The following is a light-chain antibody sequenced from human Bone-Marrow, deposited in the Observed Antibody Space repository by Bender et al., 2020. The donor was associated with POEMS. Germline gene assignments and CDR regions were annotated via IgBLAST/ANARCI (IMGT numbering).Light chain of an antibody. CDR2: KDT. CDR3: QSTDSSGTSVV. J-gene: IGLJ2*01. Sequence: SHELTHPPSVSVSPGQTARITCSGDALPKQYAFWSQQKPGQAPGRVIYKDTERPSGIPERFSGSSSGTTVTLTISGVQAGDEADYYCQSTDSSGTSVVFGGGTKLTVV. CDR1: ALPKQY. V-gene: IGLV3-25*03.